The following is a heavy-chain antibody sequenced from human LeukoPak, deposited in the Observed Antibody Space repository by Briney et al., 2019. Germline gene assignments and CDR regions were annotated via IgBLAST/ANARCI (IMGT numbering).Heavy chain of an antibody. CDR3: ARDYEYCGGDCSNRWDAFDT. CDR2: INTYNGNT. CDR1: GYTFTTYG. V-gene: IGHV1-18*01. Sequence: AASVKVSCKASGYTFTTYGISWVRQAPGQGLEWMGWINTYNGNTNYAQKFQGRVTITADKSTSTAYMELSSLRSEDTAVYYCARDYEYCGGDCSNRWDAFDTWGQGTMVTVSS. J-gene: IGHJ3*02. D-gene: IGHD2-21*02.